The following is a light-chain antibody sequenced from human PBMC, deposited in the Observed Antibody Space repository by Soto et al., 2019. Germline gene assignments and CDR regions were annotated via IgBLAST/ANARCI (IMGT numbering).Light chain of an antibody. CDR3: QQYGNSIT. Sequence: EIVLTQSPGTLSLSPGDTATLSCRASQSVSSNNLAWYHQKPGQTPRHLIYGASSRATGIPDRFSGSGSGTDLTLTISRLEPEDFAVYYCQQYGNSITFGQGTRLEIE. CDR2: GAS. V-gene: IGKV3-20*01. J-gene: IGKJ5*01. CDR1: QSVSSNN.